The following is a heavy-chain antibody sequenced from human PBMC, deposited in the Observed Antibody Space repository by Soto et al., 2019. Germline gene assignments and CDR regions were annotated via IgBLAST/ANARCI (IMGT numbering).Heavy chain of an antibody. V-gene: IGHV5-51*01. Sequence: RGESLKISCKGSGYSFTSYWIGWVRQMPGKGLEWMGIIYPGDSDTRYSPSFQGQVTISADKSISTAYLQWSSLKASDTAMYYCARTSAAGKYYYGMDVWGRGTTVTVS. CDR1: GYSFTSYW. CDR3: ARTSAAGKYYYGMDV. CDR2: IYPGDSDT. J-gene: IGHJ6*02. D-gene: IGHD6-13*01.